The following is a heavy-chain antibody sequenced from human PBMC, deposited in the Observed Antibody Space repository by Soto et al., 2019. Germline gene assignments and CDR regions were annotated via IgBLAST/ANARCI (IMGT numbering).Heavy chain of an antibody. J-gene: IGHJ6*02. CDR2: ISYDGSNK. CDR1: GFTFSSYG. V-gene: IGHV3-30*18. Sequence: QVQLVESGGGVVQPGRSLRLSCAASGFTFSSYGMHWVRQAPGKGLEWVAVISYDGSNKYYADSVKGRFTISRDNSKNTLYLQMNSLRAEDTAVYYCAKMDVWGQGTTVTVS. CDR3: AKMDV.